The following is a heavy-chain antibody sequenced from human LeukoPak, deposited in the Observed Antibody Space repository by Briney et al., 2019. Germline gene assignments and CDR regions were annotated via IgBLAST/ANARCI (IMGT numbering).Heavy chain of an antibody. D-gene: IGHD3-10*01. CDR2: ISSTSSTK. J-gene: IGHJ4*02. CDR1: GFTLSSYS. Sequence: GGSLRLSCSASGFTLSSYSMNWVRQAPGKGLEWVSYISSTSSTKYYADSVKGRFTISRDNSKNTLYLQMNSLRAEDTAVYYCAVGGSGSYYNEYYFDYWGQGTLVTVSS. CDR3: AVGGSGSYYNEYYFDY. V-gene: IGHV3-48*01.